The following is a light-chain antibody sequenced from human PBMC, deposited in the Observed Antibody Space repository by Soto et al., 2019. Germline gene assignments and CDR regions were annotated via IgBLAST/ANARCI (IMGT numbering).Light chain of an antibody. J-gene: IGKJ1*01. CDR2: DAS. Sequence: DIQMTQSPSTLSASVGDRVTITCRASQSISSWLAWYQQKPGKAPKLLIYDASSLESGVPSRFSGSGSATEFTLTISSLQPDDFATYYCRQYNSYSRTFGQGTKVDIK. CDR3: RQYNSYSRT. CDR1: QSISSW. V-gene: IGKV1-5*01.